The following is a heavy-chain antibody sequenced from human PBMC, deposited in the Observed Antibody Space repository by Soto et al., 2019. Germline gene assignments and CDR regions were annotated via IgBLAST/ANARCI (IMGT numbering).Heavy chain of an antibody. CDR1: GFTFSSYA. CDR3: ATYSGYSYGTGYFDY. CDR2: ISGSGGST. V-gene: IGHV3-23*01. Sequence: EVQLLESGGGLVQPGGSLRLSCAASGFTFSSYAMSWVRQAPGKGLEWVSAISGSGGSTYYADSVKGRFTISRDNSKNTLYRQMNSLRAEDTAVYYCATYSGYSYGTGYFDYWGQGTLVTVSS. J-gene: IGHJ4*02. D-gene: IGHD5-18*01.